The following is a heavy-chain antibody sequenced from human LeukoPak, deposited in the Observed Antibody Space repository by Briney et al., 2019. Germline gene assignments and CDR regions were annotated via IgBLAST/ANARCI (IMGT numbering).Heavy chain of an antibody. J-gene: IGHJ3*02. CDR2: IIPIFGTA. CDR1: GGTFSSYA. V-gene: IGHV1-69*13. D-gene: IGHD1-1*01. Sequence: GASVKVSCKASGGTFSSYAISWVRQAPGQGLEWMGGIIPIFGTANYAQKFQGRVTITADESTSTAYMELRSLRSEDTAVYYCASGHWNDGAFDIWGQGTMVTVSS. CDR3: ASGHWNDGAFDI.